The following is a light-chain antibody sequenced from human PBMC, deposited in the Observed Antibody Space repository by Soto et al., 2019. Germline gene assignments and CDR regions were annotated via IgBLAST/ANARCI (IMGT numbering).Light chain of an antibody. Sequence: DIQMTQSPSTLSASVGDRVTITCRAIQSISSWLAWYQQKPGKAPNLLIYKASSLESGVPSRFSGSASGTEFTLTISSLQPDDFATYYCQQYNSYPWTFGQGTKVEIK. J-gene: IGKJ1*01. CDR2: KAS. CDR1: QSISSW. CDR3: QQYNSYPWT. V-gene: IGKV1-5*03.